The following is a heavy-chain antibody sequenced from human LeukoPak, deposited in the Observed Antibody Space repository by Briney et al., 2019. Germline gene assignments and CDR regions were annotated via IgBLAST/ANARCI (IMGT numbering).Heavy chain of an antibody. D-gene: IGHD6-13*01. CDR2: IYSGGST. V-gene: IGHV3-66*02. J-gene: IGHJ3*02. CDR3: ARDVGSSSWARAFDI. Sequence: GGSLRLSCAASGFTVSSNYMSWVRQAPGKGLEWVSVIYSGGSTYHADSVKGRFTISRDNSKNTLYLQMNSLRAEDTAVYYCARDVGSSSWARAFDIWGQGTMVTVSS. CDR1: GFTVSSNY.